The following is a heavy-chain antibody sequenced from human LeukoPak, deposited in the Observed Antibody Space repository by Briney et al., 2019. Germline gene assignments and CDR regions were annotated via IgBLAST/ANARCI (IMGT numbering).Heavy chain of an antibody. V-gene: IGHV4-59*01. Sequence: SETLSLTCNVSGGSISSYYWSWIRQPPGKGLEWIGYISYSGSTNYNPSLKSRVTISVDTSRNQFSLKLSSVTAADTAVYYCARGRLGGSGSYYNVLDYWGQGTLVTVSS. CDR3: ARGRLGGSGSYYNVLDY. D-gene: IGHD3-10*01. CDR2: ISYSGST. J-gene: IGHJ4*02. CDR1: GGSISSYY.